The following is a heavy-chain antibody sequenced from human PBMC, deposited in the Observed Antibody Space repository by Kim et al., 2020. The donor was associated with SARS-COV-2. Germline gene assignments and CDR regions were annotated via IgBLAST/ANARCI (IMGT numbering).Heavy chain of an antibody. D-gene: IGHD3-22*01. CDR1: GFTFSSYA. J-gene: IGHJ4*02. Sequence: GGSLRLSCAASGFTFSSYAMSWVRQAPGKGLEWVSAISGSGGSTYYADSVKGRFTISRDNSKNTLYLQMNSLRAEDTAVYYCAKEDHITMIVPKEYYFDYWGQGTLVTVSS. V-gene: IGHV3-23*01. CDR2: ISGSGGST. CDR3: AKEDHITMIVPKEYYFDY.